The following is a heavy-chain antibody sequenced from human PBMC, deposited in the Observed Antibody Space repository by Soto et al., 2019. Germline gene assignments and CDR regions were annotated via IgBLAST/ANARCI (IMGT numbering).Heavy chain of an antibody. J-gene: IGHJ3*02. CDR3: ARAVGGYCGGDCYSGDAFDI. CDR1: GYIFTSYW. CDR2: IYPGDSDT. D-gene: IGHD2-21*02. Sequence: PGESLKISCNGSGYIFTSYWIGLVRQMPGKGLEWMGIIYPGDSDTRYSPSFQGQVTISADKSTSTAYLQWSSLKASDTAMYYCARAVGGYCGGDCYSGDAFDIWGQGTMVTVSS. V-gene: IGHV5-51*01.